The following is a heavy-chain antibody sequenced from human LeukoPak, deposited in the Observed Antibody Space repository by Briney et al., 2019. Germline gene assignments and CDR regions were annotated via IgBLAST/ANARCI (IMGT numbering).Heavy chain of an antibody. J-gene: IGHJ4*02. Sequence: GGSLRLSCAASGFTFSSYWMSWVRQAPGKGLEWVANIKQDGSEEYYVDSVKGRFTISRDNAKNSLYLQMNSLRAEDTAVYYCARGGSGTDTPYYFDYWGQGTLVTVSS. D-gene: IGHD3-10*01. V-gene: IGHV3-7*01. CDR3: ARGGSGTDTPYYFDY. CDR2: IKQDGSEE. CDR1: GFTFSSYW.